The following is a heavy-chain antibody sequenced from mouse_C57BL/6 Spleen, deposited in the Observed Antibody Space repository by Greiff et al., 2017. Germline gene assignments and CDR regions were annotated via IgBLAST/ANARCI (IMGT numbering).Heavy chain of an antibody. Sequence: QVQLKESGAELVKPGASVKLSCKASGYTFTEYTIPWVQQRSGQGLEWIGWFYPGSGSIKYNEKFKDKATLTAEKSSSTVYMELSRLTSEDSAVYFCARHEALLDSSNAMDYWGQGTSVTVSS. D-gene: IGHD3-2*01. CDR3: ARHEALLDSSNAMDY. CDR2: FYPGSGSI. CDR1: GYTFTEYT. V-gene: IGHV1-62-2*01. J-gene: IGHJ4*01.